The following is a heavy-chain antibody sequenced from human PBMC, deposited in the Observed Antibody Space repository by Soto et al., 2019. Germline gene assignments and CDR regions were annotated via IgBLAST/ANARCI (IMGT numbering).Heavy chain of an antibody. CDR3: ARDIGPALDWFGP. CDR1: GYSFSSYD. CDR2: MNPKSGQT. Sequence: QVQLVQSGAEVKKPGASVKVSCKASGYSFSSYDINWVRQAPGQGLELMGWMNPKSGQTGYAPRFQGRVTMTGNTSISTAYMELGSLRSEDTAMYYCARDIGPALDWFGPWGQGTLVTVSS. V-gene: IGHV1-8*01. D-gene: IGHD2-2*01. J-gene: IGHJ5*02.